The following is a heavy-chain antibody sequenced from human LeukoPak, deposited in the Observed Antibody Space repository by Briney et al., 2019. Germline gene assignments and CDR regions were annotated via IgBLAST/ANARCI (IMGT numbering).Heavy chain of an antibody. D-gene: IGHD1-26*01. J-gene: IGHJ4*02. CDR2: IYYSGST. V-gene: IGHV4-39*01. Sequence: SETLSLTCTVSGGSISSSSYYWGWIRQPPGKGLEWIGSIYYSGSTYYNPSLKSRVTISVDTSKNQFSLKLSSVTAADTSVYYCARIVGESWVDVYWGQGTLVTVSS. CDR1: GGSISSSSYY. CDR3: ARIVGESWVDVY.